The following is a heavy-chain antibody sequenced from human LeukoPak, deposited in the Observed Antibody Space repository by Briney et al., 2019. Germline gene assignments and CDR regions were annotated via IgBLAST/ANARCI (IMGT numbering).Heavy chain of an antibody. D-gene: IGHD5-12*01. V-gene: IGHV4-34*01. CDR2: INHSGST. CDR3: ARGDRLVATIRAPVY. Sequence: SETLSLTCAVYVGSFSGYYWTWIRQPPGKGLEWSGEINHSGSTNYNPSLTSRVTISVDTSKNQFSLKLSSVTAADTAVYYCARGDRLVATIRAPVYWGQGTLVTVSS. CDR1: VGSFSGYY. J-gene: IGHJ4*02.